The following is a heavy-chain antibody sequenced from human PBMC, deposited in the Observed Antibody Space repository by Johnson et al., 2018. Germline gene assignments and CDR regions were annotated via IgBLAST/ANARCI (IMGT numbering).Heavy chain of an antibody. CDR2: IIPIFGTA. CDR1: GGTFSSYA. CDR3: AKDGLTDILSQYGMDV. D-gene: IGHD3-9*01. V-gene: IGHV1-69*01. J-gene: IGHJ6*02. Sequence: QVQLVQSGAEAKKPGSSXKVSCKASGGTFSSYAISWVRQAPGQGLEWMGGIIPIFGTANYAQKFQGRVTITADESTSTAYMELSSLRSEDTAVYYCAKDGLTDILSQYGMDVWGQGTTVTVSS.